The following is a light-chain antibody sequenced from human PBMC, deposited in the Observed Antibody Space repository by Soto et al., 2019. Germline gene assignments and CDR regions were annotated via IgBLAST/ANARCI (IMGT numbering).Light chain of an antibody. V-gene: IGKV3-15*01. CDR1: QSISSN. CDR3: QQYNNWPPYT. CDR2: GAP. J-gene: IGKJ2*01. Sequence: EIVMTQSPATLSVSPGERATLGCRASQSISSNLAWYQQKPGQAPRLLIYGAPTRATGISARFSGRGSGTEFTLTITNLQSEDFAVYYCQQYNNWPPYTFGQGTK.